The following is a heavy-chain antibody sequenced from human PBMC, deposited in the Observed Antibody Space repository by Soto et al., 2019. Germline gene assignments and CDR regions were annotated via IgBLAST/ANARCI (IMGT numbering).Heavy chain of an antibody. Sequence: QVPLVQSGAEVKKPGASVMISCKTSGYPFTTSGLHWLRQAPGQSLEWMGWVNPDIGDTKYSHKFQNRCTITADTSASTGYMELSRLRPEDTAIYYSARVSEDDRVVPVTMRGCWFDSWGQGTLVTVSS. D-gene: IGHD3-22*01. CDR3: ARVSEDDRVVPVTMRGCWFDS. V-gene: IGHV1-3*01. J-gene: IGHJ5*01. CDR2: VNPDIGDT. CDR1: GYPFTTSG.